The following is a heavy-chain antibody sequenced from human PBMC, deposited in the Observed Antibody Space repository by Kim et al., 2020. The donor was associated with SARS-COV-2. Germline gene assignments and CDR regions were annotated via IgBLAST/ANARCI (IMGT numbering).Heavy chain of an antibody. D-gene: IGHD2-15*01. CDR2: INWNGGST. CDR3: ARSGYCSSGSCYEDYYYGMNV. Sequence: GGSLRLSCAASGFTFDDYGMSWVRQAPGKGLEWVSGINWNGGSTGYADSVKGRFTISRDNANNSLYLQMNSMRAEDTALYHCARSGYCSSGSCYEDYYYGMNVWGQGTTVTVSS. V-gene: IGHV3-20*01. CDR1: GFTFDDYG. J-gene: IGHJ6*02.